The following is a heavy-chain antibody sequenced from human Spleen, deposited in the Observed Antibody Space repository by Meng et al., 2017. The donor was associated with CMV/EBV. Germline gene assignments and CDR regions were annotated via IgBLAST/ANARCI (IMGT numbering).Heavy chain of an antibody. CDR2: MSPNSGNT. V-gene: IGHV1-8*02. J-gene: IGHJ4*02. CDR1: GYTFTSYG. CDR3: ARGIDAGVDY. Sequence: ASVKVSCKASGYTFTSYGISWVRRAPGQGLEWMGWMSPNSGNTGYAQKFQGRVTMTRDTSVSTAYMELSSLTFEDTAVYYCARGIDAGVDYWGQGTLVTVSS. D-gene: IGHD7-27*01.